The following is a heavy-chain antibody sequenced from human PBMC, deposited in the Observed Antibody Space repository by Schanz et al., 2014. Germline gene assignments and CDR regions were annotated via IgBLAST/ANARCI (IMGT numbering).Heavy chain of an antibody. Sequence: QVQLVESGGGVVQPGRSLRLSCAASEFTFSSYNMNWVRQAPGKGLEWVAVISYDGRNKYYADSVKGRFTISRDNSKNTLYLQMNSLRAEVTAVYYCARDLEGYDGGGGGFVPWGQGTLVTVSS. CDR1: EFTFSSYN. J-gene: IGHJ5*02. CDR2: ISYDGRNK. D-gene: IGHD2-21*01. CDR3: ARDLEGYDGGGGGFVP. V-gene: IGHV3-30-3*01.